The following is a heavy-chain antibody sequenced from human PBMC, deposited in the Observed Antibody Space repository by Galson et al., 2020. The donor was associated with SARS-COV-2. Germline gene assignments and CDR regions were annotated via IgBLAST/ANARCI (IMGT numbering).Heavy chain of an antibody. Sequence: GESLKISCSTSGFNFRGYAIDWVRQAPGKGLEYVSAISNTGGSTYYAESVKGRFSISRDNSKNTVFLQMSSLRPEDTAVYYCVKDVDETVTTDYYFEHWGQGTLVTVSS. CDR3: VKDVDETVTTDYYFEH. D-gene: IGHD4-17*01. J-gene: IGHJ4*02. V-gene: IGHV3-64D*06. CDR1: GFNFRGYA. CDR2: ISNTGGST.